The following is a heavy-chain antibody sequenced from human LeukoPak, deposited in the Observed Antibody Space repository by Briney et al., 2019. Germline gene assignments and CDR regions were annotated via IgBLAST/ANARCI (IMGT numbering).Heavy chain of an antibody. CDR2: ISGSTGNT. Sequence: ASAKVSCKASAYSFTRYGVSWVRQAPGQGLEWMGWISGSTGNTKYVEKFQGRLTVTADTSTGTAYLDLTKLRIDDTAVYFCARSGRGTYFYFDLWGQGTLVTVSS. D-gene: IGHD1-26*01. V-gene: IGHV1-18*01. CDR1: AYSFTRYG. J-gene: IGHJ4*02. CDR3: ARSGRGTYFYFDL.